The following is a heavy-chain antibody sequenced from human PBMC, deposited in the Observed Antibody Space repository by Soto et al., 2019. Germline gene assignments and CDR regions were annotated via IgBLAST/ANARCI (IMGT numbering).Heavy chain of an antibody. J-gene: IGHJ4*02. CDR1: EFTFSTYP. Sequence: QVLLVESGGGVVQPGRSLRLSCAASEFTFSTYPMHWVRQAPGKGLEWVAVISYDETNKYYADSVKGRFTISRDNSKNTLYLQMNSLRADDTAVYYCARGASDFWGGYPEIHYFDYWGQGNLVTVSS. D-gene: IGHD3-3*01. V-gene: IGHV3-30-3*01. CDR2: ISYDETNK. CDR3: ARGASDFWGGYPEIHYFDY.